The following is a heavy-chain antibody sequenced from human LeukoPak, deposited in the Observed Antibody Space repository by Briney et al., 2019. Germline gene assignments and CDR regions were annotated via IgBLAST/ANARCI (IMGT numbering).Heavy chain of an antibody. V-gene: IGHV3-53*01. Sequence: GGSLRLSCAASGFTVNSNYVSWVRQAPGKGLERVSIIYKDGRTYYADSVKGRFTISRDNSRNMLYLQMNSLRAEDTAVYYCARDVNSYAHCGHWGQGTLVTVSS. CDR1: GFTVNSNY. CDR2: IYKDGRT. CDR3: ARDVNSYAHCGH. D-gene: IGHD5-18*01. J-gene: IGHJ4*02.